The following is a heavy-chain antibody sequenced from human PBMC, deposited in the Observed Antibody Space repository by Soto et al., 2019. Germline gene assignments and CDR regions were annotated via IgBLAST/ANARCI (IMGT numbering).Heavy chain of an antibody. CDR1: GGSISSGNFY. CDR3: ARGTQLDF. Sequence: SETLSLTCSVSGGSISSGNFYWSWIRQSLGKGLEWIGYIYNAGGTSYNPSLKSRLSISADTSKNQFFLRLTSGTAADTAVYYCARGTQLDFWGQGTLVTVSS. CDR2: IYNAGGT. V-gene: IGHV4-30-4*01. J-gene: IGHJ4*02.